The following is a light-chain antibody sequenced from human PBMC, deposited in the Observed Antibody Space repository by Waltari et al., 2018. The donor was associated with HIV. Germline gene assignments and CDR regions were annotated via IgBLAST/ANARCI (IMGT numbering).Light chain of an antibody. CDR3: QQSNSFPLT. V-gene: IGKV1-13*02. Sequence: IQLTQSPSSLSASVGDRVTITCRASQGVSSAFVWYQQKPGEPPKLLIYDATSLESGVPDRFSGSGFGTDFTFTISSLQPEDFATYYCQQSNSFPLTFGGGTKVEIK. J-gene: IGKJ4*01. CDR1: QGVSSA. CDR2: DAT.